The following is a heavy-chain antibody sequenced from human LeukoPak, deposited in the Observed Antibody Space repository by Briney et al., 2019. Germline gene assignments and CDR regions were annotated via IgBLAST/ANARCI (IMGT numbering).Heavy chain of an antibody. J-gene: IGHJ5*02. CDR2: ISAYNGNT. Sequence: GASVKVSCKASGYTFTSYGISWVRQAPGQGLEWMGWISAYNGNTNYAQKLQGRVTMTTDTSTSTAYMELRSLRSDDTAVYYCARDRVFRGNYYDSSGYYRDDWFDPWGQGTLVTVSS. D-gene: IGHD3-22*01. CDR1: GYTFTSYG. CDR3: ARDRVFRGNYYDSSGYYRDDWFDP. V-gene: IGHV1-18*01.